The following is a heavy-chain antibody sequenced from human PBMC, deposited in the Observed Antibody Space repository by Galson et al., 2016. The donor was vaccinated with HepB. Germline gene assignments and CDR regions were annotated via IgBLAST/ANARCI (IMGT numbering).Heavy chain of an antibody. Sequence: QSGAEVKKPGESLKISCEGYGYTFSDYWIAWVRQVPGKGLEWMGLIYPDDSDARYSPSFQGHVTMSADKSISVVYLQWSSLKDSDTAMYCCARLEDRYGSGSLPPMGLAHWGQGTLVTVSS. CDR3: ARLEDRYGSGSLPPMGLAH. V-gene: IGHV5-51*01. J-gene: IGHJ5*02. CDR2: IYPDDSDA. D-gene: IGHD3-10*01. CDR1: GYTFSDYW.